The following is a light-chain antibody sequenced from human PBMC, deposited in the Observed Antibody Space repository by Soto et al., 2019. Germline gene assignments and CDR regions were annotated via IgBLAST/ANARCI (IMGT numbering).Light chain of an antibody. Sequence: DIVMTQSPDSLAVSLGERATINCKSSQSLLFDSNNRNYLAWYQQKPGQPPKLLIHWASTRESGVPDRFSGSGSGTDFTLTITSLQAEDVAVYYCQQYYRTPLTFGGGTKVDIK. V-gene: IGKV4-1*01. J-gene: IGKJ4*01. CDR3: QQYYRTPLT. CDR2: WAS. CDR1: QSLLFDSNNRNY.